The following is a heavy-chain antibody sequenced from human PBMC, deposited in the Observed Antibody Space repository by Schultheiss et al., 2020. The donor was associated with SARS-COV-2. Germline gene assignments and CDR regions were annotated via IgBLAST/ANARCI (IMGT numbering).Heavy chain of an antibody. Sequence: SETLSLTCTVSGGSISSYYWSWIRQPPGKGLEWIGYIYTSGSTNYNPSLKSRVTISVDTSKNQFSLKLSSVTAADTAVYYCARHSAVTSELDYWGQGTLVTVSS. V-gene: IGHV4-59*08. CDR1: GGSISSYY. CDR3: ARHSAVTSELDY. CDR2: IYTSGST. J-gene: IGHJ4*02. D-gene: IGHD4-17*01.